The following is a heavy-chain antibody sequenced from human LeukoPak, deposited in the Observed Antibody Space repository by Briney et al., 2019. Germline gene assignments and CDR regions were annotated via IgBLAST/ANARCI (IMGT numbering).Heavy chain of an antibody. D-gene: IGHD3-3*01. J-gene: IGHJ6*02. Sequence: PGGSLRLSCAASGFTFSSYSMNWVRQAPGKGLEWVSSISSSSSYIYYADSVKGRFTISRDNAKNSLYLQMNSLRAEDTAVYYCARERGADFWSGYYYYYYYGMDVWGQGTTVTVSS. CDR1: GFTFSSYS. CDR3: ARERGADFWSGYYYYYYYGMDV. CDR2: ISSSSSYI. V-gene: IGHV3-21*01.